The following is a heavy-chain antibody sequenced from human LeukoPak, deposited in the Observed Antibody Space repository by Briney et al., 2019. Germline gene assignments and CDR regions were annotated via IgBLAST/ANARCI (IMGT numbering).Heavy chain of an antibody. CDR2: ITESGGDT. CDR1: GFTFSNYA. CDR3: AKWGDFDVLTGYYVPDF. Sequence: GGSLRLSCAASGFTFSNYAMSWVRQAPGKGLEWVAAITESGGDTYYADSVKGRFTIYRDNSKNTLYLQMNSLRAEDSAVYYCAKWGDFDVLTGYYVPDFWGQGTLVTVSS. D-gene: IGHD3-9*01. V-gene: IGHV3-23*01. J-gene: IGHJ4*02.